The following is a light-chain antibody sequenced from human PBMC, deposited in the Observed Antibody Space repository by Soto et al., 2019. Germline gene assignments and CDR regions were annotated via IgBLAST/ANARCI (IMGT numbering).Light chain of an antibody. CDR1: SSDVGAHNY. CDR2: DVN. J-gene: IGLJ3*02. Sequence: QSVLTQPASLSGSPGQSITISCTGTSSDVGAHNYVSWYQQNPGKAPKLMLYDVNKRPSGVPDRFSGSKSGNTASLTVSGLQAEDEADYYCSSYAGGNNWVFGGGTKVTVL. V-gene: IGLV2-8*01. CDR3: SSYAGGNNWV.